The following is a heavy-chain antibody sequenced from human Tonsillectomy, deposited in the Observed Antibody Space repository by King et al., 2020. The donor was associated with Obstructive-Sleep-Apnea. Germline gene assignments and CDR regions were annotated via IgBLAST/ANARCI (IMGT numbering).Heavy chain of an antibody. CDR3: TTGVGGT. J-gene: IGHJ5*02. D-gene: IGHD2-15*01. V-gene: IGHV3-15*01. CDR2: IKSKTDGGTT. Sequence: VQLVQSGGGLVTPGGSLRLSCAASGFTFSNSWMGWVRQAPGKGLEWFGRIKSKTDGGTTDYAAPVQGRFTISRDDSKNTLSIQMNSLKTEDTAVYYCTTGVGGTWGQGTLVTVSS. CDR1: GFTFSNSW.